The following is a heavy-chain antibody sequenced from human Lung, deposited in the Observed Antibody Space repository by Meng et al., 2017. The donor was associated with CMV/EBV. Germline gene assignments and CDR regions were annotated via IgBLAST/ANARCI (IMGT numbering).Heavy chain of an antibody. J-gene: IGHJ4*02. CDR3: EHLARHFWTGYYFPKFDY. CDR1: GFSLTTSGAG. Sequence: SXPXLVXPTQTLTLTCTFSGFSLTTSGAGVGWVRQPPGKALEWLAHIYWNDDKRDNPSLKTGLTITKDSSRHRVILTMTSMDPVDTATYYCEHLARHFWTGYYFPKFDYWGPGKXVTVSS. D-gene: IGHD3/OR15-3a*01. V-gene: IGHV2-5*01. CDR2: IYWNDDK.